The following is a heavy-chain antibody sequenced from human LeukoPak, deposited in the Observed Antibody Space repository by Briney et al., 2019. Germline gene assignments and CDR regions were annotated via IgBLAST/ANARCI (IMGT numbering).Heavy chain of an antibody. CDR2: ISWNSGSI. V-gene: IGHV3-9*01. Sequence: PGGSLRLSCAASGFTFDDYAMHWVRQAPGKGLEWVSGISWNSGSIGYADSVKGRFTISRDNAKNSLYLQMNSLRAEDTALYYCAKDSSGYYDIGGRFDPWGQGTLVTVSS. D-gene: IGHD3-22*01. J-gene: IGHJ5*02. CDR1: GFTFDDYA. CDR3: AKDSSGYYDIGGRFDP.